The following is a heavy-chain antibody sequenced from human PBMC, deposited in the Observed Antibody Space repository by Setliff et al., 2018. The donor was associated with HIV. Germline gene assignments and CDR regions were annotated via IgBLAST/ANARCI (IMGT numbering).Heavy chain of an antibody. CDR3: ARGGYFDSSSAGALDV. V-gene: IGHV3-30*09. CDR1: GFTFNSYG. CDR2: IAYDGGDE. Sequence: PGGSLRLSCAASGFTFNSYGIHWVRQAPGKGLEWVALIAYDGGDEYFADSVEGRFALSRDYSRNALHLQMNCLRREDTAVYYCARGGYFDSSSAGALDVGGQGRLVSVSS. D-gene: IGHD3-22*01. J-gene: IGHJ3*01.